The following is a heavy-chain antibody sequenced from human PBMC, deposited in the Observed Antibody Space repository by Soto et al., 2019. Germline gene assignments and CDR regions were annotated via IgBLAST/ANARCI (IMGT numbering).Heavy chain of an antibody. Sequence: GSLRLSCAASGFTFSDHYMDWVRQAPGKGLEWVGRTRNKANSYTTEYAASVKGRFTISRDDSKNSVFLLMNSLRTEDTAVYYCARVRGSSWPLSFFDYWGQGALVTVSS. D-gene: IGHD6-13*01. J-gene: IGHJ4*02. CDR1: GFTFSDHY. CDR3: ARVRGSSWPLSFFDY. V-gene: IGHV3-72*01. CDR2: TRNKANSYTT.